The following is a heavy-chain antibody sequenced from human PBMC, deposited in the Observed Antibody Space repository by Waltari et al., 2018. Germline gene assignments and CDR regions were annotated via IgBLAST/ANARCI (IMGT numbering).Heavy chain of an antibody. J-gene: IGHJ6*03. CDR1: GGSISSYY. CDR3: AREPLGYCSSTSCYYSDYYMDV. CDR2: IYTRGST. Sequence: QVQLQESGPGLVKPSETLSLTCTVSGGSISSYYWSWIRQPAGKGLEWIGRIYTRGSTNYNPSLKSRVTMSVDTSKNQFSLKLSSVTAADTAVYYCAREPLGYCSSTSCYYSDYYMDVWGKGTTVTISS. D-gene: IGHD2-2*01. V-gene: IGHV4-4*07.